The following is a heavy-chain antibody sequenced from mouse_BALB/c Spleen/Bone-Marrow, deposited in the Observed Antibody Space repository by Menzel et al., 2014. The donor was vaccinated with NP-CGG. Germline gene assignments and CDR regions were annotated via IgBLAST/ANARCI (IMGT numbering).Heavy chain of an antibody. CDR1: GFNIKDTY. CDR2: IDTANGNT. J-gene: IGHJ4*01. V-gene: IGHV14-3*02. CDR3: ARYGNGLMDY. Sequence: EVHLVESGAELVKPGASVKLSCTASGFNIKDTYMHWVKQRPGQGLEWIGRIDTANGNTKYDPKFQGKATITADTSSNTAYLQLSSLTSEDTAVYYCARYGNGLMDYWGQGTSVTVSS. D-gene: IGHD2-1*01.